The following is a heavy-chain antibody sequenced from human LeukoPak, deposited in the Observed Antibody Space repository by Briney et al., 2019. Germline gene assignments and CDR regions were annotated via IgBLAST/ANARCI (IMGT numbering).Heavy chain of an antibody. CDR3: ASYSGSYSSDFDY. CDR1: GYTFTGYD. J-gene: IGHJ4*02. V-gene: IGHV1-2*02. Sequence: GASAKVSCKASGYTFTGYDMHWVRQAPGQGLEWMGWINPNSGGTNYAQKFQGRVTMTRDTSISTAYMELSRLRSDDTAVYYCASYSGSYSSDFDYWGQGTLVTVSS. CDR2: INPNSGGT. D-gene: IGHD1-26*01.